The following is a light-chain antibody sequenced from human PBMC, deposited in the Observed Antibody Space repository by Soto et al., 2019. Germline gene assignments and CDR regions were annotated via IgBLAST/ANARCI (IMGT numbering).Light chain of an antibody. CDR1: QSISSW. V-gene: IGKV1-5*01. J-gene: IGKJ4*01. CDR2: DAF. CDR3: QQYDSYSYSPLT. Sequence: DIPMTQSPSSLSASVGDRVTITCRASQSISSWLAWYQQKPGKAPNLLIFDAFSLASGVPSRFSGSRSGTEFTLTINSLQPDDSGTYYCQQYDSYSYSPLTFGGGTKVEIK.